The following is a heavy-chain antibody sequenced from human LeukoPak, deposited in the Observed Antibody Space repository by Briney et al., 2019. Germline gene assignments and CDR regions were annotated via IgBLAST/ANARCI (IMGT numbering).Heavy chain of an antibody. Sequence: GRSLRLSCAASGFTFSSYGMHWVRQAPGKGLEWVAVIWYDGSNKYYADSVKGRFTISRDNSKNTLYLQMNSLRAEDTAVYYCARERVAYCGGDCYSGFDYWGQGTLVTVSS. V-gene: IGHV3-33*01. D-gene: IGHD2-21*02. CDR2: IWYDGSNK. J-gene: IGHJ4*02. CDR3: ARERVAYCGGDCYSGFDY. CDR1: GFTFSSYG.